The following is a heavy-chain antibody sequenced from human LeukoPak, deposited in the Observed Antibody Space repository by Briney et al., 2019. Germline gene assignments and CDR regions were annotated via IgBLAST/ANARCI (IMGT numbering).Heavy chain of an antibody. CDR2: ISYDGSNK. CDR3: AKELIVGAGDY. D-gene: IGHD1-26*01. CDR1: GFTFSSYG. J-gene: IGHJ4*02. V-gene: IGHV3-30*18. Sequence: GRSLRLSCAASGFTFSSYGMHWVRQAPGKELEWVAVISYDGSNKYYADSVKGRFTISRDNSKNTLYLQMNSLRAEDTAVYYCAKELIVGAGDYWGQGTLVTVSS.